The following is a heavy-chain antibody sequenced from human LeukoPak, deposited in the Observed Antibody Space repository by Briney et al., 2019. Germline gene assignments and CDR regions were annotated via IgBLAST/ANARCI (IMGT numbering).Heavy chain of an antibody. CDR2: ICYSGCT. D-gene: IGHD6-19*01. CDR1: GGSISRYY. CDR3: ARMEYSSGLYPFDY. Sequence: SETLSLTCTVSGGSISRYYWSWIRQPPGKGLEWIGYICYSGCTNYNPSLKSRVTISVDTSKNQFSLKLSSVTAADTAVYYCARMEYSSGLYPFDYWGQGTLVTVSS. J-gene: IGHJ4*02. V-gene: IGHV4-59*08.